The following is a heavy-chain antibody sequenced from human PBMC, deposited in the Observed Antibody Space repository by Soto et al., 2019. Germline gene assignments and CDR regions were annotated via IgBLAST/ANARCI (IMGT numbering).Heavy chain of an antibody. Sequence: SETLSLTCTVSGGSISSGSYYWSWIRQPPGKGLEWIGYICYSGSTNYNPSLKSRVTTSVDTSKNQFSLKLSSVTAADTAVYYCARGYSSSSRRYYYYGMDVWGQGTTVTVSS. CDR3: ARGYSSSSRRYYYYGMDV. V-gene: IGHV4-61*01. CDR2: ICYSGST. D-gene: IGHD6-6*01. J-gene: IGHJ6*02. CDR1: GGSISSGSYY.